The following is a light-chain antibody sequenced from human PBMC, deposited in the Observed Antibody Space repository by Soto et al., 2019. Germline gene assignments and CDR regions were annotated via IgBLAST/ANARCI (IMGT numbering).Light chain of an antibody. Sequence: IVMTQSPATLSVSPGERATLSCRASPSVSSNLAWYQQKPGQAPRLLIYGASTRATGIPARFSGSGSGTEFTLTISSLQSEDFAVYYCQQYNNWPPVYTFGQGTKLEIK. CDR1: PSVSSN. V-gene: IGKV3-15*01. J-gene: IGKJ2*01. CDR3: QQYNNWPPVYT. CDR2: GAS.